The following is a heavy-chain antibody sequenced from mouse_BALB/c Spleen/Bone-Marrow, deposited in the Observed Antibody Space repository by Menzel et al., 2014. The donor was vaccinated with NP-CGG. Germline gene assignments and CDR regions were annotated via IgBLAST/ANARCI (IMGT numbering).Heavy chain of an antibody. V-gene: IGHV3-6*02. D-gene: IGHD1-1*01. CDR1: GYSITSGYF. CDR3: ARRYYDSTSLDF. J-gene: IGHJ2*01. CDR2: ITYDGIN. Sequence: EVQLQQSGPGLVKPPQSLSLTCSVTGYSITSGYFWTWIRQFPGNKLEWMGYITYDGINNYNPSLKNRISITRDTSKNQFFLNFNSVTTEDTAAYFCARRYYDSTSLDFWGQGTILTVSS.